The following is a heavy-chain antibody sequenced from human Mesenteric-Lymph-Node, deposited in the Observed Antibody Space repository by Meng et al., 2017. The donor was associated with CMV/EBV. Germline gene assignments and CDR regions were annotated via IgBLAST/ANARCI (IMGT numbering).Heavy chain of an antibody. Sequence: ASVKVSCKASGYTFTGYYMHWVRQAPGQGLEWMGWINPNSGGTNYAQKFQGRVTMTRDTSISTAYMELSRLRSDDTAVYYCAGEGAQDIVVVVAATTIYYYGMDVWGQGTTVTVSS. CDR1: GYTFTGYY. CDR3: AGEGAQDIVVVVAATTIYYYGMDV. D-gene: IGHD2-15*01. J-gene: IGHJ6*02. CDR2: INPNSGGT. V-gene: IGHV1-2*02.